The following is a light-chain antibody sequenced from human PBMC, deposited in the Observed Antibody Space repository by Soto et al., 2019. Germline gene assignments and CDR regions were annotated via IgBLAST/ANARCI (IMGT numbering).Light chain of an antibody. CDR2: GAS. CDR3: QHYNNWPSWT. J-gene: IGKJ1*01. V-gene: IGKV3-15*01. CDR1: QSLRSN. Sequence: EIVMTQFPATLSVSPGERATLSCRASQSLRSNIAWYQQKPGQAPRLLIYGASTRATGIPARFSGSGSGTEFTLTISSLQSEDFAVYYCQHYNNWPSWTFGQGTKVDIK.